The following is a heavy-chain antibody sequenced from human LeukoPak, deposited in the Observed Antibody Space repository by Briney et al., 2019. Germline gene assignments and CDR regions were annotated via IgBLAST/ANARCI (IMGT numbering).Heavy chain of an antibody. Sequence: SETLSLTCTVSGYSNSSGYYWGWIRQPPGKGLEWIGSIYHSGSTYYNPSLKSRVTISVDTSKNQFSLKLSSVTAADTAVYYCARMVYDYYFDYWGQGTLVTVSS. CDR1: GYSNSSGYY. V-gene: IGHV4-38-2*02. J-gene: IGHJ4*02. D-gene: IGHD2-8*01. CDR3: ARMVYDYYFDY. CDR2: IYHSGST.